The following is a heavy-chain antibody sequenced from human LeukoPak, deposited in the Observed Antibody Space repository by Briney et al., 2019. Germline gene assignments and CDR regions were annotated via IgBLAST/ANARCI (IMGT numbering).Heavy chain of an antibody. D-gene: IGHD3-10*01. CDR3: ARGRKWFGDSTDTFDI. CDR1: GGSFSGYF. V-gene: IGHV4-34*01. CDR2: INHSGST. Sequence: SETLPLTCAVYGGSFSGYFWTWVRQPPRKGLEWIGDINHSGSTNYNPSLKSRLTISVDTSRNQFSLKLNSVTAADTAVYYCARGRKWFGDSTDTFDIWDQGTMVTVSS. J-gene: IGHJ3*02.